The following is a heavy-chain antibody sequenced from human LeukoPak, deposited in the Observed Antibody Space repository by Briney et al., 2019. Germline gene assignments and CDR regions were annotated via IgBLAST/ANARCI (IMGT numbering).Heavy chain of an antibody. D-gene: IGHD1-26*01. J-gene: IGHJ4*02. CDR2: ISSDGSST. V-gene: IGHV3-74*01. Sequence: GGSLRLSCAASGFTFSSYWMHWVLHAPGKGLVWVSRISSDGSSTTYADSVKGRFTISRDNAKNTLYLQMNSLRAEDTAVYYCARGYSGSYRVDYWGQGTLVTVSS. CDR3: ARGYSGSYRVDY. CDR1: GFTFSSYW.